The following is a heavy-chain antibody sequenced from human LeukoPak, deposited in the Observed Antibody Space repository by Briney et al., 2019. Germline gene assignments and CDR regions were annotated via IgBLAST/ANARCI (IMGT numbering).Heavy chain of an antibody. CDR1: GFTFSNAW. CDR3: AFYYYGTRRFDP. CDR2: IKSKTDGGTT. D-gene: IGHD3-10*01. J-gene: IGHJ5*02. Sequence: GGSLTLSCAASGFTFSNAWMSWVRQAPGKGLEWVGLIKSKTDGGTTDYAAPVKGRFTISRDDSKNTLYLQMNILKTEDTAVYYCAFYYYGTRRFDPWGQGTLVTVSS. V-gene: IGHV3-15*01.